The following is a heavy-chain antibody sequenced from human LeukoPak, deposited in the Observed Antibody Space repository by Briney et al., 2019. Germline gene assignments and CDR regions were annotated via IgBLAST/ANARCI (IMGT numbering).Heavy chain of an antibody. CDR3: ARGKGYSSGWYFDY. CDR2: IVTSGST. Sequence: SETLSLTCTVSGGSISGYYWGWIRQPAGKGLEWIGRIVTSGSTNYNPSLKSRVTMSVDTPKSQFSLKLSSVIAADTAVYYCARGKGYSSGWYFDYWGQGTLVTVSS. CDR1: GGSISGYY. J-gene: IGHJ4*02. V-gene: IGHV4-4*07. D-gene: IGHD6-19*01.